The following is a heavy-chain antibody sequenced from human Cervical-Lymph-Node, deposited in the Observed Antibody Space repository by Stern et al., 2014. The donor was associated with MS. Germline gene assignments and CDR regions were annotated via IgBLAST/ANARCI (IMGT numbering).Heavy chain of an antibody. Sequence: QLVQSGAEVKKPGSSVKVSCKASGGTFNTNVISWVRQAPGQGLEWMGGILTFFGTALYAQKFQGRVTITANESTRAVYMELSSLRSEDTAVYYCARAAYSTSSYNYWGQGTLVIVSS. CDR3: ARAAYSTSSYNY. CDR1: GGTFNTNV. D-gene: IGHD6-6*01. J-gene: IGHJ4*02. CDR2: ILTFFGTA. V-gene: IGHV1-69*01.